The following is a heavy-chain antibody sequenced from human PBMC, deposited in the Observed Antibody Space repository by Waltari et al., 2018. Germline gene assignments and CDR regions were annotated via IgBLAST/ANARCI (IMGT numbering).Heavy chain of an antibody. CDR2: IRRDGSQA. V-gene: IGHV3-7*01. CDR1: GFTFRNYW. CDR3: ARESTASNEGV. Sequence: EEQLVESGGGLVQPGGSLRLSCEGSGFTFRNYWMSWVRQAPGKGLEWVSNIRRDGSQANYVDSVKGRFTISRDNAKKSLYLQMNSLRAEDTGVYYCARESTASNEGVWGHGTLVTVSS. D-gene: IGHD4-17*01. J-gene: IGHJ4*01.